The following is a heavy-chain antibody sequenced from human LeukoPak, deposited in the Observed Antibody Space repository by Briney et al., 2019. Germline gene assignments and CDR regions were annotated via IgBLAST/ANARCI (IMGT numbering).Heavy chain of an antibody. CDR2: IYHSGST. J-gene: IGHJ4*02. V-gene: IGHV4-4*02. Sequence: PSGTLSLTCAVSGGPISSSNWWSRVRQPPGKRLEWIGEIYHSGSTNYNPSRKRRVTISVDKSKNQFSLKLSSETAADTAVYYCARFGAGDYFDYWGQGTLVTVSS. CDR3: ARFGAGDYFDY. D-gene: IGHD3-16*01. CDR1: GGPISSSNW.